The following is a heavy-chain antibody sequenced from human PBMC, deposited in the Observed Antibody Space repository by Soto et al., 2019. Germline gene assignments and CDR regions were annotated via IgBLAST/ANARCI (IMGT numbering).Heavy chain of an antibody. CDR2: IYYSGST. CDR3: ARGLSGWNYGDAFDI. J-gene: IGHJ3*02. CDR1: GVSIRSGGYY. Sequence: SETLSLTCTVSGVSIRSGGYYWTWIRQHPGKGLEWIGYIYYSGSTYYNPSLKSRVTISVDTSKNQFSLKLSSVTAADTAVYYCARGLSGWNYGDAFDIWGQGTMVT. V-gene: IGHV4-31*03. D-gene: IGHD1-7*01.